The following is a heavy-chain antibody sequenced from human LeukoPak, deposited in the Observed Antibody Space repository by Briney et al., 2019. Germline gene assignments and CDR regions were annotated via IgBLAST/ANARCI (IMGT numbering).Heavy chain of an antibody. CDR1: GYTFTGYY. Sequence: ASVKVSCKASGYTFTGYYMHWVRQAPGQGLEWMGWINPNSGGTNYAQKFQGRVTMTRDTSISTAYMELSRLRSDDTAVYYCARENYYDSSALGNDHWGQGTLVTVSS. J-gene: IGHJ4*02. D-gene: IGHD3-22*01. V-gene: IGHV1-2*02. CDR2: INPNSGGT. CDR3: ARENYYDSSALGNDH.